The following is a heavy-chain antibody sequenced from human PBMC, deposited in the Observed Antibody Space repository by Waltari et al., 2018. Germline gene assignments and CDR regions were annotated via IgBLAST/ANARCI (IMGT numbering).Heavy chain of an antibody. D-gene: IGHD6-6*01. CDR2: INPNSGGT. J-gene: IGHJ6*03. CDR3: ARDGGSSSSDYYYYYYMDV. V-gene: IGHV1-2*02. CDR1: GYTFTGYY. Sequence: QVQLVQSGAEVKKPGASVKVSCKASGYTFTGYYMHWVRQAPGQGLEWMGWINPNSGGTNYAQKFQGRVTMTRDTSISTAYMELSRLRSDDTAVYYCARDGGSSSSDYYYYYYMDVWGKGTTVTVSS.